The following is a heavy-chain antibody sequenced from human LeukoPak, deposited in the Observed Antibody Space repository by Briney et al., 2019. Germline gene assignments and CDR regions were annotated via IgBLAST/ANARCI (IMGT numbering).Heavy chain of an antibody. D-gene: IGHD6-19*01. V-gene: IGHV3-53*01. Sequence: GGSLRLSCAASGFTVSSNYMTWVRQAPGKGLEWVSVIYRAGNTYYADSVRGRFTISRDNSRNTLYLQMNSLTVEDTAVYYCAKQVSGQWLTPDSGWGQGTLVTVSS. CDR1: GFTVSSNY. CDR3: AKQVSGQWLTPDSG. J-gene: IGHJ4*02. CDR2: IYRAGNT.